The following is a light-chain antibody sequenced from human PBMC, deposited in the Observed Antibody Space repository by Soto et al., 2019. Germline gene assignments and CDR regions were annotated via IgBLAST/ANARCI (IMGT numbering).Light chain of an antibody. Sequence: EIVLTQSPGTLSLSPGERATLSCRASQSVSNNYLAWYQQKPGQAPRLLIYGASTRATGIPARFSGGGSGTDFTLTISSLEPEDFAVYYCQQYNNWPPWTFGQGTKVDIK. V-gene: IGKV3-15*01. CDR3: QQYNNWPPWT. CDR1: QSVSNN. CDR2: GAS. J-gene: IGKJ1*01.